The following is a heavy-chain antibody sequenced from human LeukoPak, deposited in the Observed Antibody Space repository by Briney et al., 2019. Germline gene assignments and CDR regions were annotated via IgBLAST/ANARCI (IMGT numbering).Heavy chain of an antibody. D-gene: IGHD3-22*01. J-gene: IGHJ4*02. V-gene: IGHV3-7*03. Sequence: GGSLRLSCAASGFTFSSYWMNWARQAPGKGLEWVASINHNGNVNYYVDSVKGRFTISRDNAKNTLYLQMNSLRAEDTAVYYCATEYYYDSSGYFIVGWGQGTLVTVSS. CDR2: INHNGNVN. CDR1: GFTFSSYW. CDR3: ATEYYYDSSGYFIVG.